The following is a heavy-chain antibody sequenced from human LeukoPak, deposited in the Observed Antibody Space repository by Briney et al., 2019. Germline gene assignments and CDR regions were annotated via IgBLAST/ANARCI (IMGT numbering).Heavy chain of an antibody. CDR2: ISSSSSYI. CDR3: ARWVDYYDSSGYGAFDI. V-gene: IGHV3-21*01. Sequence: GGSLRLSCAASGFTLSNAWMNWVRQAPGKGLEWVSSISSSSSYIYYADSVKGRFTISRDNAKNSLYLQMNSLRAEDTAVYYCARWVDYYDSSGYGAFDIWGQGTMVTVSS. D-gene: IGHD3-22*01. CDR1: GFTLSNAW. J-gene: IGHJ3*02.